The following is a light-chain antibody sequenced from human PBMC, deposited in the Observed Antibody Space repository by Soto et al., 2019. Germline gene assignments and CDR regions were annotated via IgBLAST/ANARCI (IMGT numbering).Light chain of an antibody. V-gene: IGKV3-11*01. CDR1: QSVGNY. Sequence: EIVLTQSPATLSLSPGERATLSCRASQSVGNYLVWYQQKPGQAPRLIIFDVSNRAAGIPDRFSGSGSGTDFTLTISSLEPEDFAVYYCQQRSNLWTFCQGIKVDIK. J-gene: IGKJ1*01. CDR3: QQRSNLWT. CDR2: DVS.